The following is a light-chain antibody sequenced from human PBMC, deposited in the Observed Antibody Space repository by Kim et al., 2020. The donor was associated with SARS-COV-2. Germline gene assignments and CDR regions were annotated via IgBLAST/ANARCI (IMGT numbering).Light chain of an antibody. CDR3: GTWDSSLNGLV. CDR1: SSNIGHTY. J-gene: IGLJ2*01. V-gene: IGLV1-51*01. CDR2: DNN. Sequence: GQKVTISGSGSSSNIGHTYVSWYQQFPGTATKLLIYDNNKRHSGIPDRFSGSKSGTSATLGITGLQTGDEADYYCGTWDSSLNGLVFGGGTQLTVL.